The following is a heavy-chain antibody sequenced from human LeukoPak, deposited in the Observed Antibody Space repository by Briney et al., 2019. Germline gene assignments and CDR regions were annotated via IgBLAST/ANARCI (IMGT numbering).Heavy chain of an antibody. Sequence: PSETLSLTCTVSGGSISSGGYYWSWIRQHPGKGLEWIGYIYYSGSTYYNPSLKSRVTISVDTSKNQFSLKLSSATAADTAVYYCARYDIVATILDYWGQGTLVTVSS. J-gene: IGHJ4*02. CDR1: GGSISSGGYY. CDR2: IYYSGST. V-gene: IGHV4-31*03. D-gene: IGHD5-12*01. CDR3: ARYDIVATILDY.